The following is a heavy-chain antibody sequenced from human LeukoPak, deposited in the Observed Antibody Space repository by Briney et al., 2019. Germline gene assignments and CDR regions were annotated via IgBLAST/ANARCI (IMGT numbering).Heavy chain of an antibody. Sequence: ETLSLTCGVYGGPFSDHYWSWIRQTPGKGLEWVANIDHDGSQKYYADSVEGRFTISRDNAKNSLYLQMNSLRAEDTAVYYCVTDRSKVRGVWGQGTTVTVSS. V-gene: IGHV3-7*01. J-gene: IGHJ6*02. CDR3: VTDRSKVRGV. CDR2: IDHDGSQK. CDR1: GGPFSDHY.